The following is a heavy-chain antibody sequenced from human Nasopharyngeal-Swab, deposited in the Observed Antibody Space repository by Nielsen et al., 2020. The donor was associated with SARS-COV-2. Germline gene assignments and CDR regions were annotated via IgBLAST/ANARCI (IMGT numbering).Heavy chain of an antibody. Sequence: WVRQAPGQRLEWMGWINAGNGNTKYLQKFQGRVTITRDTSASTAYMELSSLRSEDTAVYYCARDPTVTTDYYYYYYMDVWGKGTTVTVSS. V-gene: IGHV1-3*01. J-gene: IGHJ6*03. D-gene: IGHD4-17*01. CDR2: INAGNGNT. CDR3: ARDPTVTTDYYYYYYMDV.